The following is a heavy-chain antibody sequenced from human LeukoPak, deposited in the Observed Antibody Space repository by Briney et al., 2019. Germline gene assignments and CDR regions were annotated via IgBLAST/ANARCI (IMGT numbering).Heavy chain of an antibody. CDR3: ARGLAVAARYYFDY. J-gene: IGHJ4*02. CDR1: GYTFTGYY. CDR2: INPNSGGT. Sequence: ASVKVSCKASGYTFTGYYMHWVRQAPGQGLEWMGWINPNSGGTNYAQKFQGWVTMTRDTSISTAYMELSRLRSDDTAVYYCARGLAVAARYYFDYWGQGTLVTVSS. V-gene: IGHV1-2*04. D-gene: IGHD6-19*01.